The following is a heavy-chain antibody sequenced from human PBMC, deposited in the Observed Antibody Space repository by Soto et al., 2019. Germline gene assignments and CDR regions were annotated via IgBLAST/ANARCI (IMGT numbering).Heavy chain of an antibody. Sequence: PSETLSLTCAVYGGSFSDYSWTWIRQPPGKGLEWIGSIYYSGSTYYNPSLKSRVTISVDTSKNQFSLKLSSVTAADTAVYYCARLVRYYDSSGYYYYWFDPWGQGTLVTVSS. V-gene: IGHV4-34*01. CDR3: ARLVRYYDSSGYYYYWFDP. D-gene: IGHD3-22*01. CDR2: IYYSGST. J-gene: IGHJ5*02. CDR1: GGSFSDYS.